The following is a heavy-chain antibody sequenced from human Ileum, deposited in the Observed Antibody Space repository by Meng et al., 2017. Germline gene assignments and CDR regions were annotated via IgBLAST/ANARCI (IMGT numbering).Heavy chain of an antibody. CDR1: GFSFSTYW. CDR2: IKHDGSAE. V-gene: IGHV3-7*03. CDR3: ARNRGYNSFDY. J-gene: IGHJ4*02. Sequence: GESLKISCVATGFSFSTYWMSWVRQAPGKGLEWVDNIKHDGSAEDYMDSVKGRFTISRDNAKNSVFLQMTSLTAEDTALYYCARNRGYNSFDYWGQGTMVTVSS. D-gene: IGHD5-24*01.